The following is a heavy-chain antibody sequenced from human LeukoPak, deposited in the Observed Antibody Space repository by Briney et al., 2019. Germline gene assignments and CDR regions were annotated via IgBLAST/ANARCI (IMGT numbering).Heavy chain of an antibody. Sequence: SVKVSCKASGGTFSSYAINWVRQAPGQGLEWMGGIIPIFGTANYAQKFQGRVTITADKSTSTAYMELSSLRSEDTAVYYCARLVRGTPSTYYYYMDVWGKGTTVTVSS. CDR3: ARLVRGTPSTYYYYMDV. J-gene: IGHJ6*03. V-gene: IGHV1-69*06. D-gene: IGHD3-10*01. CDR2: IIPIFGTA. CDR1: GGTFSSYA.